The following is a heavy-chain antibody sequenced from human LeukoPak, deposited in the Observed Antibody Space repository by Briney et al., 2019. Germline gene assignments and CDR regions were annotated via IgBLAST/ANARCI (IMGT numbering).Heavy chain of an antibody. CDR2: INHSGST. D-gene: IGHD5-18*01. V-gene: IGHV4-34*01. Sequence: SETLSLTCAVYGGSFSGYYWSWIRQPPGKGLEWIGEINHSGSTNYNPSLKSRVTISVDTPKNQFSLKLSSVTAADTAAYYCARGVDTAMVDNWFDPGGQGTLVTVSS. CDR3: ARGVDTAMVDNWFDP. CDR1: GGSFSGYY. J-gene: IGHJ5*02.